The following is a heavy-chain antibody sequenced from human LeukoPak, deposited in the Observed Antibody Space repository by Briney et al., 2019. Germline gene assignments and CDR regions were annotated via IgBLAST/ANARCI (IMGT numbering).Heavy chain of an antibody. CDR1: GGTFSSYA. D-gene: IGHD3-3*01. Sequence: GASVKVSCKASGGTFSSYAISWVRQAPGQGLEWMGGIIPIFGTANYAQKFQGRVTMTRDTSTSTVYMELSSLRSEDTAVYYCARDMGPTYYDFWGADPWGQGTLVTVSS. J-gene: IGHJ5*02. CDR2: IIPIFGTA. CDR3: ARDMGPTYYDFWGADP. V-gene: IGHV1-69*05.